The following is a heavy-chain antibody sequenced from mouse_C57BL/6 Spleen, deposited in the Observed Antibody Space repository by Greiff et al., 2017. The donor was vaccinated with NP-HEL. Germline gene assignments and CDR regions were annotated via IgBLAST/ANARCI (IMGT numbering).Heavy chain of an antibody. CDR3: AREPWAMDY. J-gene: IGHJ4*01. V-gene: IGHV3-6*01. Sequence: VQLQQSGPGLVKPSQSLSLTCSVTGYSITSGYYWNWIRQFPGNKLEWMGYISYDGSNNYNPSLKNRISITRDTSKNQFFLKLNSVTTEDTATYYCAREPWAMDYWGQGTSVTVSS. CDR1: GYSITSGYY. CDR2: ISYDGSN.